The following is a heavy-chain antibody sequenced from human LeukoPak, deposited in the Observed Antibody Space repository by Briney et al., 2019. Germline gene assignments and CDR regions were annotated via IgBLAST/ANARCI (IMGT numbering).Heavy chain of an antibody. V-gene: IGHV4-4*07. D-gene: IGHD3-10*01. J-gene: IGHJ3*02. Sequence: SETPSLTCTVSGGSISSYYWSWIRQPAGKGLEWIGRIYTSGSTNYNPSLKSRVTMSVDTSKNQFSLKLSSVTAADTAVYYCARDLPLWFGESSDAFDIWGQGTMVTVSS. CDR2: IYTSGST. CDR3: ARDLPLWFGESSDAFDI. CDR1: GGSISSYY.